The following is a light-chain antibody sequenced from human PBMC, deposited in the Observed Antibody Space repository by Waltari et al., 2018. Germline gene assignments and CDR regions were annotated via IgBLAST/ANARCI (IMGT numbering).Light chain of an antibody. CDR3: QQSFSTPLT. Sequence: DIQMTQSPSSLSASLGDSVPITCRASQSISSYVNWYQQKPGVAPKLLIYAASRLRNGVPSRFSGSGSGTEFSLTISSLQPEDFATYYCQQSFSTPLTFGGGTKVEIK. CDR1: QSISSY. V-gene: IGKV1-39*01. CDR2: AAS. J-gene: IGKJ4*01.